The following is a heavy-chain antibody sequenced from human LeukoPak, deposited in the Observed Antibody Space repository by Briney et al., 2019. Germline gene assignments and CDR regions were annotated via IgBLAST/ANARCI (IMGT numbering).Heavy chain of an antibody. Sequence: GGSLRLSCAASGFTFSSYGMHWVRQAPGKGLEWVAVISYDGSNKYYADSVKGRFTISRDNSKNTLYLQMNSLRAEDTAVDYCAKDVWFGELFLNYFDYWGQGTLVTVSS. J-gene: IGHJ4*02. CDR1: GFTFSSYG. D-gene: IGHD3-10*01. V-gene: IGHV3-30*18. CDR2: ISYDGSNK. CDR3: AKDVWFGELFLNYFDY.